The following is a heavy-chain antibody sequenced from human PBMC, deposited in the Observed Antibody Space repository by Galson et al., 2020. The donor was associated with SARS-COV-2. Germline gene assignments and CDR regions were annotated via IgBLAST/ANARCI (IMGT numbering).Heavy chain of an antibody. CDR2: VGGSGVAT. J-gene: IGHJ4*02. Sequence: GGSLRLSCAASGFTFNNYAMSWVRQAPGKGLEWVSTVGGSGVATFHADSVKGRFTISRDNANNMVYLQMTNLRAGDTAIYYCAKRHRADAPCYCLESWGQGTLVTVSS. CDR1: GFTFNNYA. D-gene: IGHD2-15*01. V-gene: IGHV3-23*01. CDR3: AKRHRADAPCYCLES.